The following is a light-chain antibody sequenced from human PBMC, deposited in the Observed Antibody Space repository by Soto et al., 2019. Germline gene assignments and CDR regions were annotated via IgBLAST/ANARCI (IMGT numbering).Light chain of an antibody. J-gene: IGKJ2*01. V-gene: IGKV1-33*01. CDR1: QDIGNY. CDR2: DAS. CDR3: QQFGNLPRT. Sequence: DIQMTQSPSSLSASVGERVSITCQASQDIGNYLNWYQQKPGEAPKLLIHDASILETGVPSRFSGRGFGTHFIFTIMSLQPQDTGTFYCQQFGNLPRTFGRGTKLYIK.